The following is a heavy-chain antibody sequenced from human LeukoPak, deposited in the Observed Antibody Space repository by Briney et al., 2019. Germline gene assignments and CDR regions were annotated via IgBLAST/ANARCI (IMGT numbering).Heavy chain of an antibody. CDR1: GGSLSSYY. D-gene: IGHD6-19*01. CDR3: ASSGYSSGGTIDY. J-gene: IGHJ4*02. CDR2: IYYSGST. V-gene: IGHV4-59*01. Sequence: SETLSLTCTVSGGSLSSYYWSWIRQPPGKGLEWIGYIYYSGSTNYNPPLKSQVTISVDTSKNQFSLKLSSVTAADTAVYYCASSGYSSGGTIDYWGQGTLVTVSS.